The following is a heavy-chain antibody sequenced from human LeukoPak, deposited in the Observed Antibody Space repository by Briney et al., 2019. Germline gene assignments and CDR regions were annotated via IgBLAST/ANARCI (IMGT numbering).Heavy chain of an antibody. D-gene: IGHD2-2*01. CDR2: ISSSGSST. CDR1: GFTFSDYY. CDR3: ARDSAHIVAVPPVTPRGLDNWSDP. J-gene: IGHJ5*02. V-gene: IGHV3-11*01. Sequence: GGSLRLSCAASGFTFSDYYVSWIRQAPGKGLEWISYISSSGSSTNYADSVKGRFTISRDNAKNSLYLQMNSLRAEDTAVYYCARDSAHIVAVPPVTPRGLDNWSDPWGQGTLVTVSP.